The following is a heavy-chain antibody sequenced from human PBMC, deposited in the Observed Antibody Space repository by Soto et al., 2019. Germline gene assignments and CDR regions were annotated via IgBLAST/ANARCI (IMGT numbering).Heavy chain of an antibody. V-gene: IGHV4-61*01. CDR3: AREYSSSSSWFDP. CDR2: IYYSGST. J-gene: IGHJ5*02. Sequence: SETLSLTCTVSGGSVSSGSYYWSWIRQPPGKGLEWIGYIYYSGSTNYNPSLKSRVTISVDTSKNQFSLKLSSVTAVDTAVYYCAREYSSSSSWFDPWGQGTLVTVSS. CDR1: GGSVSSGSYY. D-gene: IGHD6-6*01.